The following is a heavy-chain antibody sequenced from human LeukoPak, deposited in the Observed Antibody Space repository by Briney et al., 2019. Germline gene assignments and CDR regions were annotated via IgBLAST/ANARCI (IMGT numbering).Heavy chain of an antibody. CDR3: ARDQLHPYYYYGMDV. Sequence: GGSLRLACAAAGFTFSSNWTSCVRQAPGDGREWVANIKQDGSEKYYVDSEKGRFTISRDNAKNSLYLQMNSLRAEDTAVYYCARDQLHPYYYYGMDVWGQGTTVTVSS. J-gene: IGHJ6*02. CDR1: GFTFSSNW. V-gene: IGHV3-7*01. CDR2: IKQDGSEK. D-gene: IGHD2-2*01.